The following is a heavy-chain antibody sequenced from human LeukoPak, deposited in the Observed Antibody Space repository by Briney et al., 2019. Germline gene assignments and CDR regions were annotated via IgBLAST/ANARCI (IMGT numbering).Heavy chain of an antibody. V-gene: IGHV4-59*12. CDR3: ARDHLGQNGDYYDSSGYPSNWFDP. CDR1: GGSISSYY. CDR2: IYYSGST. D-gene: IGHD3-22*01. Sequence: SETLSLTCTVSGGSISSYYWSWIRQPPGKGLEWIGYIYYSGSTNYNPSLKSRVTISVDTSKNQFSLKLSSVTAADTAVYYCARDHLGQNGDYYDSSGYPSNWFDPWGQGTLVTVSS. J-gene: IGHJ5*02.